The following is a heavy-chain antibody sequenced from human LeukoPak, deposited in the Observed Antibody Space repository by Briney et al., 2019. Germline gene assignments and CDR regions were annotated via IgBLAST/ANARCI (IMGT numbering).Heavy chain of an antibody. J-gene: IGHJ4*02. CDR2: INHSGST. V-gene: IGHV4-34*01. D-gene: IGHD3-22*01. Sequence: SETLSLTCAVYGGSFSGYYWSWVRQPPGEGLEWVGEINHSGSTNYNPSLKSRVTISVDTSKNQFSLKLSSVTAADTAVYYCARDYYDSSGYYYSFDYWGQGTLVTVSS. CDR1: GGSFSGYY. CDR3: ARDYYDSSGYYYSFDY.